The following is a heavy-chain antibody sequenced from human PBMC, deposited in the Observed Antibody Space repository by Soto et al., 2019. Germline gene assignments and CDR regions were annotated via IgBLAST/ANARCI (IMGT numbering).Heavy chain of an antibody. CDR3: AKGGAIVAAGTRVYLYNAMDV. CDR1: GYTFTGYY. Sequence: QVQLVQSGTEVKRPGDSVKVSCKASGYTFTGYYVHWVRQAPGQGLAWRGWINPNSGDTYLSQRFQGRVTMNRDTSIGTAYMELRGLTSDDTAEYYCAKGGAIVAAGTRVYLYNAMDVWGQGTTVTVSS. V-gene: IGHV1-2*02. D-gene: IGHD1-26*01. J-gene: IGHJ6*02. CDR2: INPNSGDT.